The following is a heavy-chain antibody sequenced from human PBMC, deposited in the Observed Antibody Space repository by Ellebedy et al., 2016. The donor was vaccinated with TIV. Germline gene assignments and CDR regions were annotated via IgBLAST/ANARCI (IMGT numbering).Heavy chain of an antibody. CDR1: GGSISSGGYY. Sequence: SETLSLXCTVSGGSISSGGYYWSWIRQHPGQGLEWVGHISYSGTTNYKSSLKSRINISLDMSKNQFSLNLSSVTAADTAVYYCARFGSSGSASRGLDSWGQGTLVNVSA. CDR2: ISYSGTT. V-gene: IGHV4-31*03. CDR3: ARFGSSGSASRGLDS. J-gene: IGHJ4*02. D-gene: IGHD6-19*01.